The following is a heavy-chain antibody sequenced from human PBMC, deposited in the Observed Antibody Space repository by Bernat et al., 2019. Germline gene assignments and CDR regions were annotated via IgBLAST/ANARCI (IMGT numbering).Heavy chain of an antibody. V-gene: IGHV4-39*07. CDR1: GDSISSSSYY. D-gene: IGHD3-10*01. Sequence: QVQLQESGPGLVKPSETLSLTCTVSGDSISSSSYYWGWIRQPPGKGLEWIGSIYYSGSTYYNPSLKSRVTMSVDTSKNQFSLKLSSVTAVDTAVYYCAREIYYCFDYWGQGSLVSVSS. CDR3: AREIYYCFDY. J-gene: IGHJ4*02. CDR2: IYYSGST.